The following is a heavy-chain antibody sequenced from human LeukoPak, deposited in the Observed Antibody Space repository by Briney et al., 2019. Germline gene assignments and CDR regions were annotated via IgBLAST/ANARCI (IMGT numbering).Heavy chain of an antibody. Sequence: GGSLRLSCEASGFTFSTYAMTWVRQAPGKGLEWVANINQDGSEKYYVDSVKGRFTISRDNAKNSVYLQMNSLRAEDTAVYYCAANGGPFDFWGQGTLVTVSP. J-gene: IGHJ4*02. V-gene: IGHV3-7*05. CDR3: AANGGPFDF. CDR1: GFTFSTYA. CDR2: INQDGSEK. D-gene: IGHD4-23*01.